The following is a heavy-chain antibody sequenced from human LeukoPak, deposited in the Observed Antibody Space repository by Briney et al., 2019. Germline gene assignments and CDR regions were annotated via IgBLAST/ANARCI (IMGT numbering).Heavy chain of an antibody. CDR2: ISGSGGST. Sequence: PGGSLRLSCAASGFTFSSYAMSWVRQAPGKGLEWVSAISGSGGSTYYADSVKGRFTISRDNSKNMLYLQMNSLRAEDTAVYYCAKPYYYGSGSPPGDFDYWGQGTLVTVSS. V-gene: IGHV3-23*01. CDR3: AKPYYYGSGSPPGDFDY. D-gene: IGHD3-10*01. J-gene: IGHJ4*02. CDR1: GFTFSSYA.